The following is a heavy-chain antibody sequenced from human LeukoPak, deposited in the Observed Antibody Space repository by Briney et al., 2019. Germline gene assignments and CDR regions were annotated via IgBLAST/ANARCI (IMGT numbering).Heavy chain of an antibody. V-gene: IGHV4-34*01. D-gene: IGHD1-26*01. CDR1: GGSFSGCY. J-gene: IGHJ3*02. CDR3: ARQPYSGSSNGAFDI. Sequence: SETLSLTCAVYGGSFSGCYWIWIRQPPGKGLEWIGEINHSGRTNYNPSLKSRVTISLDTSKNQFSLKLSSVTAADTAVYYCARQPYSGSSNGAFDIWGQGTMVTVSS. CDR2: INHSGRT.